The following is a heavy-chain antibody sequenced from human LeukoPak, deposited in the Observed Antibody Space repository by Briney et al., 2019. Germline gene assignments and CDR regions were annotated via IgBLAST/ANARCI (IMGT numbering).Heavy chain of an antibody. D-gene: IGHD2/OR15-2a*01. CDR1: GFTFNIAW. J-gene: IGHJ4*02. CDR2: ITSDGST. Sequence: GGSLRLSCVTSGFTFNIAWMHWVRHAPGKGLVWVSRITSDGSTTYPESVKGRFTISRDNAKNTVYLQMHSLRAEDTAVYYCVKDWFHATDYWGQGTPVTVSS. CDR3: VKDWFHATDY. V-gene: IGHV3-74*03.